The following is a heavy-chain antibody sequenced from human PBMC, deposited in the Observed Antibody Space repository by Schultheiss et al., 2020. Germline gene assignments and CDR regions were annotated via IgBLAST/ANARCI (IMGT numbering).Heavy chain of an antibody. CDR2: IYYSGST. J-gene: IGHJ5*02. CDR1: GGSISSGGYS. D-gene: IGHD2-15*01. CDR3: ARHPYCSGGSCYFNWFDP. Sequence: SETLSLTCAVSGGSISSGGYSWSWIRQPPGKGLEWIGSIYYSGSTYYNPSLKSRVTISVDTSKNQFSLKLSSATAADTAVYYCARHPYCSGGSCYFNWFDPWGQGTLVTVSS. V-gene: IGHV4-30-2*03.